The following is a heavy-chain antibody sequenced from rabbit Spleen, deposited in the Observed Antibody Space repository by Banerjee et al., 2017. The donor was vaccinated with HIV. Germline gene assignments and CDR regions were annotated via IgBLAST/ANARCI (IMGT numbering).Heavy chain of an antibody. V-gene: IGHV1S45*01. CDR2: IYTGNVKT. CDR3: ARDTSSSFSSYGMDL. J-gene: IGHJ6*01. Sequence: QQQLEESGGGLVKPGGTLTLTCKASGIDFSRYYDMCWVRQAPGKGLEWIGCIYTGNVKTYYASWAKGRFTISKASSTTVTLKMTSLTAADTATYFCARDTSSSFSSYGMDLWGPGTLVTVS. CDR1: GIDFSRYYD. D-gene: IGHD1-1*01.